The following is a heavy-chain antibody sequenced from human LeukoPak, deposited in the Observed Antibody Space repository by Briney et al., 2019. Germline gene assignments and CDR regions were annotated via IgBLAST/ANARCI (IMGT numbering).Heavy chain of an antibody. CDR2: INTNPGNP. CDR3: ARDDSYYGPGSSRY. V-gene: IGHV7-4-1*02. J-gene: IGHJ4*02. CDR1: GYTFTSYA. D-gene: IGHD3-10*01. Sequence: ASVKVSCKASGYTFTSYARNWVRQAPGQGLEWMGWINTNPGNPTYAQGFTGRFVFSLDTSVSTAYLQISSLKAEDTAVYYCARDDSYYGPGSSRYWGQGTPVTVSS.